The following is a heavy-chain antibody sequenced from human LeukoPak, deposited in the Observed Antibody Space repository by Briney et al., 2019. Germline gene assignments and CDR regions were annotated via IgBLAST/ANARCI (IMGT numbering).Heavy chain of an antibody. D-gene: IGHD6-19*01. J-gene: IGHJ4*02. CDR1: GRSFTGYY. CDR2: INHTGGT. CDR3: ASTYRSGWYGGDY. Sequence: SETLSLTCAVYGRSFTGYYWGWIRQPPGKGLEWIGEINHTGGTNYNPSLKSRVTISVDTSKNQFSLKLTSVTAADTAVYYCASTYRSGWYGGDYWGQGALVTVSS. V-gene: IGHV4-34*01.